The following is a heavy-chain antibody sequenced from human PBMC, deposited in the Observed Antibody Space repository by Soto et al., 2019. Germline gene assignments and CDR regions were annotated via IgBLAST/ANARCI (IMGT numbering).Heavy chain of an antibody. CDR2: IYPGDSDT. D-gene: IGHD5-12*01. CDR3: ARSGYSGYEFDY. CDR1: GYIFTNSW. J-gene: IGHJ4*02. Sequence: GESLKISCKGSGYIFTNSWIGWVRQMPGKGLEWMAIIYPGDSDTRYSPSFQGQVTISADKSISTAYLQWSSLKASDTAMYFCARSGYSGYEFDYWGQGTLVTVSS. V-gene: IGHV5-51*01.